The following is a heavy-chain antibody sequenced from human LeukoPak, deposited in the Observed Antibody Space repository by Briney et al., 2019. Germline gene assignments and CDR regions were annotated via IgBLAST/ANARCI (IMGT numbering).Heavy chain of an antibody. CDR3: ARVWAPGYYYYMDV. CDR2: IYHSGTT. D-gene: IGHD3-16*01. Sequence: SETLSLTCTVSGYSISSGYYWGWIRQPPGKGLEWIGSIYHSGTTYYNPSLKGRVNISVDTSKNQFSLKLSSVTAADTAVYYCARVWAPGYYYYMDVWGKGTTVTVSS. J-gene: IGHJ6*03. CDR1: GYSISSGYY. V-gene: IGHV4-38-2*02.